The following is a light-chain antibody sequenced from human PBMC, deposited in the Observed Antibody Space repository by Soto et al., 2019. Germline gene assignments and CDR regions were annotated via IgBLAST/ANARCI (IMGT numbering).Light chain of an antibody. CDR3: SSYTSSSTLEV. CDR2: DVS. CDR1: SSDIGGLNY. Sequence: QSALTQPASVSGSPGQSITIPCTGTSSDIGGLNYVSWYQQHPGKAPKLMIYDVSNRPSGVSNRFSGSKSGNTASLTISGLQAEDEADYYCSSYTSSSTLEVFGTGTKLTVL. V-gene: IGLV2-14*03. J-gene: IGLJ1*01.